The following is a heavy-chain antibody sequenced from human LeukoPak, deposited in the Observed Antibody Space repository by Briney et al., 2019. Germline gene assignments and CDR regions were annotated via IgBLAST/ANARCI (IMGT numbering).Heavy chain of an antibody. J-gene: IGHJ4*02. V-gene: IGHV3-48*03. CDR3: ARSVQIAVAGDFDY. CDR2: ISSSGNTI. CDR1: RFTFRSYE. Sequence: VQSGGSLRLSCAASRFTFRSYEMNWVRQAPGKGLEWVSYISSSGNTIYYADSVKGRFTISRDNAKNSLYLQMNSLRAEDTALYYCARSVQIAVAGDFDYWGQGTLVTVSS. D-gene: IGHD6-19*01.